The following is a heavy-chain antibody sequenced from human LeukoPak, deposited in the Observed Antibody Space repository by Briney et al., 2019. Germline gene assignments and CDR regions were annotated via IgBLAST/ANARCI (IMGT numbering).Heavy chain of an antibody. J-gene: IGHJ3*02. CDR3: AKDPPSGYGWVI. Sequence: GGSLRLSCAASGFTFSTYAMSWVRQAPGNGLEWVSAISDSGGSTYYAGSVKGRFTIYIENSKITVYLQLGSLRAEDAAVYYCAKDPPSGYGWVIWGQGTMVSVSS. CDR1: GFTFSTYA. V-gene: IGHV3-23*01. CDR2: ISDSGGST. D-gene: IGHD5-12*01.